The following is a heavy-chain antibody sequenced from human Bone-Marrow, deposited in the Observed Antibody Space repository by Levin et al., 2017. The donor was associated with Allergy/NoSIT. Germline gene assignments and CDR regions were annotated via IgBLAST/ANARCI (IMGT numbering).Heavy chain of an antibody. CDR3: ARERYSSTSRGFDP. J-gene: IGHJ5*02. V-gene: IGHV1-2*02. CDR1: GYTFTGYY. CDR2: INPNSGGT. D-gene: IGHD6-13*01. Sequence: PWASVKVSCKASGYTFTGYYMHWVRQAPGQGLEWMGWINPNSGGTNYAQKFQGRVTMTRDTSISTAYMELSRLRSDDTAVYYCARERYSSTSRGFDPWGQGTLVTVSS.